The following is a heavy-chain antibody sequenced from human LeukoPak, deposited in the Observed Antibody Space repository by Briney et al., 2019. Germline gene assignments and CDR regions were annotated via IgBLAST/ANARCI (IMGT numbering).Heavy chain of an antibody. CDR3: PRQNRASGSWIDP. CDR2: IYYSGTT. J-gene: IGHJ5*02. Sequence: SETLSLTCTVSGGSISSSNYFWGWIRQPPGKGLEWIGSIYYSGTTYYNPSLKSRVTISVDTSKNQFPLKLSSVTAADTAVYYCPRQNRASGSWIDPWGQGTLVTVSS. D-gene: IGHD1-26*01. V-gene: IGHV4-39*01. CDR1: GGSISSSNYF.